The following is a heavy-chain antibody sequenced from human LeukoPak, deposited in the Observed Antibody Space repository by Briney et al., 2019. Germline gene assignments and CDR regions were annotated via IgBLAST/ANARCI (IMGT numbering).Heavy chain of an antibody. CDR1: GFTVSDHY. Sequence: PGGSLRLSCVASGFTVSDHYLDWVRQAPGKGLEWVSVIYSGGSTYYADSVKGRFTISRDNSKNTLYLQMNSLRAEDTAVYYCARLRAVYDWGQGTLVTVSS. J-gene: IGHJ4*02. CDR3: ARLRAVYD. V-gene: IGHV3-66*02. D-gene: IGHD2-8*01. CDR2: IYSGGST.